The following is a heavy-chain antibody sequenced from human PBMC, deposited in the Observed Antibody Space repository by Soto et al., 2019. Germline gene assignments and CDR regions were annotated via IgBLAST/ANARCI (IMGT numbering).Heavy chain of an antibody. Sequence: ASVKVSCKTSGYSFAGHYLHWVRQAPGQGLDWMGWINPNSGGTIYAQSFQVRVTMTRDTSISTAYMVLTSLRSDDTAVYYCARDSHYDILTGYARNALYMWGRGTVVTVSS. CDR2: INPNSGGT. CDR1: GYSFAGHY. J-gene: IGHJ3*02. D-gene: IGHD3-9*01. CDR3: ARDSHYDILTGYARNALYM. V-gene: IGHV1-2*02.